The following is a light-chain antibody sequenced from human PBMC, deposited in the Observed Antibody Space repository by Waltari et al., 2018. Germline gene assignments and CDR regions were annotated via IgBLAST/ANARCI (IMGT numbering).Light chain of an antibody. CDR3: QEANSFPLT. V-gene: IGKV1-12*01. CDR2: ATS. J-gene: IGKJ4*01. CDR1: QGIRSW. Sequence: DIQMTQSPPPVSASVGDRVTITCRASQGIRSWLSWYQQKPGKAPKLLIYATSNLQSGVPSRFSGSGSGTEFTLTISSLQPEDVATYYCQEANSFPLTFGGGTKVEI.